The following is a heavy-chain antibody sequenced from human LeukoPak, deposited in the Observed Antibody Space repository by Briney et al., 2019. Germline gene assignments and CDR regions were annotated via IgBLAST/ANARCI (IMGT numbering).Heavy chain of an antibody. J-gene: IGHJ5*02. Sequence: PSETLSLTCTVSGGSISSYYRSWIRQPPGKALEWIGYIYYSGSTNYNPSLKSRVTISVDTSKNQFSLNLSSVTAADTAVYYCARDADCGGDCYSPNWFDPWGQGTLVTVSS. D-gene: IGHD2-21*02. CDR1: GGSISSYY. CDR2: IYYSGST. V-gene: IGHV4-59*01. CDR3: ARDADCGGDCYSPNWFDP.